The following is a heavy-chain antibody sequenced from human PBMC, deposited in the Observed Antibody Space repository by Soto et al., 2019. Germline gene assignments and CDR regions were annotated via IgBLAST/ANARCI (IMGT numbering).Heavy chain of an antibody. D-gene: IGHD2-15*01. CDR3: ARDAGGPADY. V-gene: IGHV4-59*01. CDR1: GGSISSYY. J-gene: IGHJ4*02. Sequence: PSETLSLTCTVSGGSISSYYWSWIRQPPGKGLEWIGYIYYSGSTNYNPSLKSRVTISVDTSKNQFSLKLSSVTAADTAVYYCARDAGGPADYWGQGTLVTVSS. CDR2: IYYSGST.